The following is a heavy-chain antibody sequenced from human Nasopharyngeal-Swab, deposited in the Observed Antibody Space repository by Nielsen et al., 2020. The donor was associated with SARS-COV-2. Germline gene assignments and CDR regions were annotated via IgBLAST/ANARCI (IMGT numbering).Heavy chain of an antibody. CDR2: IYYSGST. V-gene: IGHV4-31*03. CDR3: ARGATIFGVVAYGMDV. CDR1: GGSISSGGYY. J-gene: IGHJ6*02. D-gene: IGHD3-3*01. Sequence: SETLSLTCTVSGGSISSGGYYWSWIRQHPGKGLEWIGYIYYSGSTYYNPSLKSRVTISVDTSKNQFSLKLSSVTAADTAVYYCARGATIFGVVAYGMDVWGQRTTVTVSS.